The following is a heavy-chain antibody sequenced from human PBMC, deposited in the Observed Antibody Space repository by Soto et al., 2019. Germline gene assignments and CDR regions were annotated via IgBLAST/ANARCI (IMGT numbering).Heavy chain of an antibody. D-gene: IGHD5-18*01. J-gene: IGHJ4*02. V-gene: IGHV1-58*01. CDR1: GFTFTSSA. Sequence: SVKVSCKASGFTFTSSAVQWVRQARGQRLEWIGWIVVGSGNTNYAQKFQERVTITRDMSTSTAYMELSSLRSEDTAVYYWAAGYSYGSFDYWGQGTLVTVSS. CDR3: AAGYSYGSFDY. CDR2: IVVGSGNT.